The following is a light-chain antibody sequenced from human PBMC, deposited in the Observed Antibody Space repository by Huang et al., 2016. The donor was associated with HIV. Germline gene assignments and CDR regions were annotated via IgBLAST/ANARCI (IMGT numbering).Light chain of an antibody. Sequence: IQMTQSPSSLSATVGDRVTINCQASHDISNYLNWYQQKPGKAPKLLIYDASNLERGVPSRFSGSGSGTHVTITISSLQPADIATYYCQQHDDLPFTFGPGTKVDIK. V-gene: IGKV1-33*01. CDR2: DAS. CDR3: QQHDDLPFT. CDR1: HDISNY. J-gene: IGKJ3*01.